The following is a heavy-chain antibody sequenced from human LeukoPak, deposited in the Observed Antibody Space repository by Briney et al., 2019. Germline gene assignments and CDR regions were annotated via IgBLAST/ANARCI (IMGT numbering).Heavy chain of an antibody. V-gene: IGHV4-39*01. J-gene: IGHJ4*02. CDR1: GGSISSSSYY. CDR3: ARQSYCSSTSCYLDY. Sequence: SETLSLTCTVSGGSISSSSYYWGWIRQPPGKGLEWIGSIYYSGSTYYNPSLKSRVTISVDTSKNQFFLKLSSVTAADTAVYYCARQSYCSSTSCYLDYWGQGTLVTVSS. D-gene: IGHD2-2*01. CDR2: IYYSGST.